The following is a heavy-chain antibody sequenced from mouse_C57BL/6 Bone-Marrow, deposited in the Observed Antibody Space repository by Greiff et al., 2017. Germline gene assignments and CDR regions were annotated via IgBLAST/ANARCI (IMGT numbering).Heavy chain of an antibody. V-gene: IGHV14-2*01. J-gene: IGHJ2*01. D-gene: IGHD1-1*01. CDR2: IDPEDGDT. CDR1: GFNIKDYY. Sequence: SGAELVKPGASVKLSCTASGFNIKDYYIHWVKQRTEQGLEWIGRIDPEDGDTKYAPKFQDKATITADTSSNTAYLQLSSLTSEDTAVYYCTRSLIYYGTNYWGQGTTLTVSS. CDR3: TRSLIYYGTNY.